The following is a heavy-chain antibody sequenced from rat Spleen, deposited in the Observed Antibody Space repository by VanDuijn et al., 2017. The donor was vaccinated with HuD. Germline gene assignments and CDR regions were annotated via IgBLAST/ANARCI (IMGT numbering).Heavy chain of an antibody. CDR2: ISSSSGT. Sequence: VQLVESGGGLVQPGKSLKLSCSASGFTFSSYLMHWIRQAPGKGLDWVAYISSSSGTVYADAVKGRFTISRDNAKSTLYLQMDSLRSEDTATYYCARGVPGYPLDYWGQGVMVTVSS. CDR3: ARGVPGYPLDY. D-gene: IGHD1-4*01. J-gene: IGHJ2*01. V-gene: IGHV5-62*01. CDR1: GFTFSSYL.